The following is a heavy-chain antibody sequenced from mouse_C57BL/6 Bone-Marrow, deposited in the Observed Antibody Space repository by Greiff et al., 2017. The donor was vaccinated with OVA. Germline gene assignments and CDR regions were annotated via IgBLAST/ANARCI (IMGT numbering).Heavy chain of an antibody. V-gene: IGHV5-6*02. CDR3: ARRATPFAY. CDR1: GFTFSSYG. D-gene: IGHD6-1*01. J-gene: IGHJ3*01. CDR2: ISSGGSYT. Sequence: EVKVVESGGDLVKPGGSLKLSCAASGFTFSSYGMSWVRQTPDKRLEWVATISSGGSYTYYPDSVKGRFTISRDNAKNTLYLQMSSLKSEDTAMYYCARRATPFAYWGQGTLVTVSA.